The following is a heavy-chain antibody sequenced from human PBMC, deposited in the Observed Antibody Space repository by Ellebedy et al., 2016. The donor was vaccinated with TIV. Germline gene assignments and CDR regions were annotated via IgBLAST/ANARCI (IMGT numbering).Heavy chain of an antibody. D-gene: IGHD4-23*01. Sequence: GGSLRLSCAASGFDFSTYDMNWVRQAPGKGLEWISYITGHSATIYYADSVRGRFTISRDNSKSTLALQMNSLRDDDTAIYYCAKEDGGKNIFSFDYWGRGTLVTVSS. CDR1: GFDFSTYD. CDR3: AKEDGGKNIFSFDY. V-gene: IGHV3-48*02. J-gene: IGHJ4*02. CDR2: ITGHSATI.